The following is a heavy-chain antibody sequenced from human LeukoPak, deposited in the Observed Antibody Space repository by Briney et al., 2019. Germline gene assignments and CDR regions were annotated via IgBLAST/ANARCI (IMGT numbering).Heavy chain of an antibody. CDR3: ARGRGSNSSYFDY. V-gene: IGHV3-30*04. Sequence: GGSLRLSCAASGFTFNNYAIHWVRQAPGKGLEWVAVISYDGNKKYYADSVRGRFTISRDNSNYTLFLHMNSLRAEDTAVYYCARGRGSNSSYFDYWGQGTLVTVSS. D-gene: IGHD2-2*01. CDR1: GFTFNNYA. J-gene: IGHJ4*02. CDR2: ISYDGNKK.